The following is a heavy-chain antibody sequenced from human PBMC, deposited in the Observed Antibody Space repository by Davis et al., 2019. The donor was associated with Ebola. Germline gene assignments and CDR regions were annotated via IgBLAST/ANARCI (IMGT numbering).Heavy chain of an antibody. D-gene: IGHD3-3*01. CDR1: GFTFSNYG. J-gene: IGHJ6*02. CDR3: ARVGPSGYYYGMDV. Sequence: GESLKISCVASGFTFSNYGMHWVRQAPGKGLEWVAAISYDGSKKGYADSVKGRFTISRDNSKNTLYLQMNSLRAEDTAVYYCARVGPSGYYYGMDVWGQGTTVTVSS. V-gene: IGHV3-30*03. CDR2: ISYDGSKK.